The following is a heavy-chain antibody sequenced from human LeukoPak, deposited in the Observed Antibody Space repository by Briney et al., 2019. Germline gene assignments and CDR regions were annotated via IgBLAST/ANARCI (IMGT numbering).Heavy chain of an antibody. CDR1: GFTFSSYS. CDR3: ARRGYHDYSGFDY. J-gene: IGHJ4*02. V-gene: IGHV3-21*01. Sequence: PGGSLRLSCAASGFTFSSYSINWVRQAPGKGLEWVSSISSSSSYIYYADSVKGRFTISRDNSKNSLYLQMKSLRAEDTALYYCARRGYHDYSGFDYWGQGNLVTVSS. CDR2: ISSSSSYI. D-gene: IGHD1-26*01.